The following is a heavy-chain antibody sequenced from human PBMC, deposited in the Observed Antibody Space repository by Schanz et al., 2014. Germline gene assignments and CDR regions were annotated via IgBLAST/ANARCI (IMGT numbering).Heavy chain of an antibody. D-gene: IGHD3-3*01. J-gene: IGHJ4*02. CDR2: ISHSGGSK. V-gene: IGHV3-23*01. CDR3: ARDRRFFDRDDLYYFDS. Sequence: EVQLLESGGGLVQPGGSLRLSCAASGFTFTTHSMTWVRQAPGKGLEWVSSISHSGGSKYYADSVKGRFTISRDNSENTLYLQMNSLSADDTAVYYCARDRRFFDRDDLYYFDSWGQGTLVTVSS. CDR1: GFTFTTHS.